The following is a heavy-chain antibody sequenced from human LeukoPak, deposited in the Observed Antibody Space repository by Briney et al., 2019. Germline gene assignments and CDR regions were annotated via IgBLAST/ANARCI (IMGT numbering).Heavy chain of an antibody. D-gene: IGHD2-15*01. CDR3: ARGRKCSGGSCYFSAGYYYYYHMDV. V-gene: IGHV1-8*01. J-gene: IGHJ6*03. CDR2: MNPNSGNT. Sequence: EASVKVSCKASGYTFTSYDINWVRRATGQGLEWMGWMNPNSGNTGYAQKFQGGVTMTRNTSISTAYMELSSLRSEDTAVYYCARGRKCSGGSCYFSAGYYYYYHMDVWGKGTTVTVSS. CDR1: GYTFTSYD.